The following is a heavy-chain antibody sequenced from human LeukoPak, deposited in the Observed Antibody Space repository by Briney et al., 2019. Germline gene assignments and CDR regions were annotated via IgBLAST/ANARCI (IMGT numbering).Heavy chain of an antibody. J-gene: IGHJ6*03. Sequence: PSETLSLTCTVSGGSISSSSYYWGWIRQPPGKGLEWIGSIYYSGSTYYNPSLKSRVTISVDTSKNQFSLKLSSVTAADTAVYYCARGVPERRQNYYYYYYMDVWGKGTTVTVSS. CDR3: ARGVPERRQNYYYYYYMDV. CDR2: IYYSGST. D-gene: IGHD1-1*01. CDR1: GGSISSSSYY. V-gene: IGHV4-39*07.